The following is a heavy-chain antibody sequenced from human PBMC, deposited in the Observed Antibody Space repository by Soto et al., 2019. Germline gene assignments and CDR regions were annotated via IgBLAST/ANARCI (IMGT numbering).Heavy chain of an antibody. CDR2: ISSSGSTI. V-gene: IGHV3-11*01. J-gene: IGHJ4*02. D-gene: IGHD6-13*01. CDR1: GFTFSDYY. Sequence: GGSLRLSCAASGFTFSDYYMSWIRQAPGKGLEWVSYISSSGSTIYYADSVKGRFTISRDNAKNSLYLQMNSLRAEDTAVYYCARVARPFFNSSSTLLGFDYWGQGTLVTVSS. CDR3: ARVARPFFNSSSTLLGFDY.